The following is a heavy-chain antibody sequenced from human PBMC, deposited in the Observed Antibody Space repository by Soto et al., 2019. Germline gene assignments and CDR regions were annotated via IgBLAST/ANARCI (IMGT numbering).Heavy chain of an antibody. CDR2: IYSGGST. D-gene: IGHD3-10*01. CDR3: ASGSGSYYNEF. Sequence: EVQLVETGGGLIQPGGSLRLSCAASGFTVSSNYMSWVRQAPGKGLEWVSVIYSGGSTYYADSVKGRFTISRENSKNKRYLQMNSLRAEDTAVYYCASGSGSYYNEFWGQGTLVTVSS. V-gene: IGHV3-53*02. J-gene: IGHJ4*02. CDR1: GFTVSSNY.